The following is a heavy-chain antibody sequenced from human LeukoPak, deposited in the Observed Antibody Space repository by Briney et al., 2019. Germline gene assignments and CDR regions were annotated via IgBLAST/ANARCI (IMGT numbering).Heavy chain of an antibody. J-gene: IGHJ6*02. D-gene: IGHD6-13*01. Sequence: GASVKVSCKVSGYTLTELSIHWVRQAPGNGLEWMGGFDPEDGETIYAQKFQGRVTMTEDTSTDTAYMELSSLRSEDTAVYYCATGVAGTVAAADDYYYYGMDVWGQGTTVTVSS. CDR2: FDPEDGET. CDR1: GYTLTELS. CDR3: ATGVAGTVAAADDYYYYGMDV. V-gene: IGHV1-24*01.